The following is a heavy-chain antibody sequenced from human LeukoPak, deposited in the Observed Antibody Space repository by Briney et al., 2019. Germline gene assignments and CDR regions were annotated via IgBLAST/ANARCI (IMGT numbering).Heavy chain of an antibody. Sequence: SETLSLTCSVSGGSIGSYYWNWIRQPPGKGLEWIGYIFYSGSTNYNPSLKSRVTISVDTSKNQFSLRLSSVTAADTAVYYCAKAVYSGSYGYWGQGTLVTVSS. CDR2: IFYSGST. J-gene: IGHJ4*02. D-gene: IGHD1-26*01. CDR1: GGSIGSYY. CDR3: AKAVYSGSYGY. V-gene: IGHV4-59*08.